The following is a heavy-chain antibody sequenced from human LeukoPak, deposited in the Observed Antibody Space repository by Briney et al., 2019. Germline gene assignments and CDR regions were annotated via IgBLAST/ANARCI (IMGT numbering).Heavy chain of an antibody. D-gene: IGHD5-24*01. Sequence: PGRSLRLSWAASGFTFRSDGMHWVRQAPGKGLEWVALISYDGSNQYYADSVKGRFTISRDNSKNTLYLQMNSLRAEDTAVYYCAKDRGWLQLGHDYWGQGTLLIVSS. J-gene: IGHJ4*02. V-gene: IGHV3-30*18. CDR1: GFTFRSDG. CDR3: AKDRGWLQLGHDY. CDR2: ISYDGSNQ.